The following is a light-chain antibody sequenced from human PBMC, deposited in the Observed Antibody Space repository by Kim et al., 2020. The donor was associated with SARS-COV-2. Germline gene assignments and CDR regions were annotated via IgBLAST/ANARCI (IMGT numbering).Light chain of an antibody. CDR3: QQSYSTPPLT. CDR2: AAS. V-gene: IGKV1-39*01. CDR1: QSISSY. Sequence: DIQMTQSPSSLSASVGDRVTITCRASQSISSYLNWYQQKPGKAPKLLIYAASSLQSGVPSRFSGSGSGTDFTLTISSLQPEDFATYYCQQSYSTPPLTFGGGTKVDFK. J-gene: IGKJ4*01.